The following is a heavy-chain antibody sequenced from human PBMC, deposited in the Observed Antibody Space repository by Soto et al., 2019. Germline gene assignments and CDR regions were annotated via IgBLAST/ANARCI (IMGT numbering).Heavy chain of an antibody. CDR1: GGFISGHY. CDR2: IYDTGRT. Sequence: PSETLSLTCTVSGGFISGHYWSWIRQTPGKGLEWIGYIYDTGRTNYSPSLKSRLSFSVDTSKNQFSLKLNSVTAADTAVYYCARYNCSSATYYYFDHWGQGTLVTVSS. J-gene: IGHJ4*02. V-gene: IGHV4-59*11. D-gene: IGHD2-2*01. CDR3: ARYNCSSATYYYFDH.